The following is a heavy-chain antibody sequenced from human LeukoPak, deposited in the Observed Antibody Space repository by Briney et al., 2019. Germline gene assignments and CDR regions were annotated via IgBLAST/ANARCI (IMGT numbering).Heavy chain of an antibody. CDR2: INHSGST. CDR3: PAGSYSSYYAFDI. V-gene: IGHV4-34*01. D-gene: IGHD3-10*01. Sequence: SETLSLTCAVYGGSFSGYYWSWIRQPPGKGLEWIGEINHSGSTNYNPSLKSRVTISVDTSKNQFSLKLSSVTAADTAVYYCPAGSYSSYYAFDIWGQGTMVTVSS. CDR1: GGSFSGYY. J-gene: IGHJ3*02.